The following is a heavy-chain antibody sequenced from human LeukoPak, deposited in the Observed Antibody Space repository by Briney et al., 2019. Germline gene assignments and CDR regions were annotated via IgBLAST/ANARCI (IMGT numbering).Heavy chain of an antibody. D-gene: IGHD3-16*02. Sequence: GGSLRLSCAASGFTVSSNYMSWVRQAPGKGLGWVSVIYSGGTTYYADSVKGRFTISRDNSKNTLYLQMNSLRGEDTAVYYCARGRVWGSYRLGAFDIWGQGTMVTVSS. V-gene: IGHV3-53*01. J-gene: IGHJ3*02. CDR2: IYSGGTT. CDR1: GFTVSSNY. CDR3: ARGRVWGSYRLGAFDI.